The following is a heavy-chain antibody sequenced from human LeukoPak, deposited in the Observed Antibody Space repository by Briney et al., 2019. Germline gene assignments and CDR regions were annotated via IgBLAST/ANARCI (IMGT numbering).Heavy chain of an antibody. V-gene: IGHV1-2*02. Sequence: ASVKVSCKASGYTFTGYYMHWVRQAPGQGLEWMGWINPNSGGTNYAQKFQGRVTMTRDTSISTAYMELSRLRSDETAVYYCARDGGMYDFWRNWFDPWGQGTLVTVSS. D-gene: IGHD3-3*01. J-gene: IGHJ5*02. CDR2: INPNSGGT. CDR1: GYTFTGYY. CDR3: ARDGGMYDFWRNWFDP.